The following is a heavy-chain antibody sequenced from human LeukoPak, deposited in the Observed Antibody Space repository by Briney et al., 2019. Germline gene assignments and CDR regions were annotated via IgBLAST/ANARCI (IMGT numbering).Heavy chain of an antibody. J-gene: IGHJ4*02. CDR2: INTDGTVT. V-gene: IGHV3-74*01. CDR1: GFTFSKYC. CDR3: ATKQWLAPPPDS. Sequence: PGGSLRLSCAASGFTFSKYCMLCVRHAPGKGLESVSRINTDGTVTTYADSVKGRFTVSRDNADNTMFLQMNSVRDEDTAVYYCATKQWLAPPPDSWGQGTPVTVSS. D-gene: IGHD6-19*01.